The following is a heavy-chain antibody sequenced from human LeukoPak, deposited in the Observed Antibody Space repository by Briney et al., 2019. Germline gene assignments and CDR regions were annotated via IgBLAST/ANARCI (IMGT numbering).Heavy chain of an antibody. CDR1: GFTFSDYY. CDR2: ISSSGSTI. D-gene: IGHD5-18*01. V-gene: IGHV3-11*01. Sequence: GGSLRLSCAASGFTFSDYYMSWIRQAPGQGLEWVSYISSSGSTIYYADSVKGRFTISRDNAKNSLYLQMNSLRAEDTAVYYCAGGERRYSYGRRGVRFDYWGQGTLVTVSS. J-gene: IGHJ4*02. CDR3: AGGERRYSYGRRGVRFDY.